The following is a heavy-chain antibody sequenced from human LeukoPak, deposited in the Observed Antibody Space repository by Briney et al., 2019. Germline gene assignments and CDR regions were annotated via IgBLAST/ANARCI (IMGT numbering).Heavy chain of an antibody. CDR1: GYTFTSYY. CDR2: INPSGGST. V-gene: IGHV1-46*01. CDR3: ARGSVNTYYYYGMDV. D-gene: IGHD4-11*01. J-gene: IGHJ6*02. Sequence: ASVKVSCKASGYTFTSYYMHWVRQAPAQGRAWMGIINPSGGSTSYAQKFQGRVTMTRDTSTSTVYMELSRLRSEDTAVYYCARGSVNTYYYYGMDVWGQGTTVTVSS.